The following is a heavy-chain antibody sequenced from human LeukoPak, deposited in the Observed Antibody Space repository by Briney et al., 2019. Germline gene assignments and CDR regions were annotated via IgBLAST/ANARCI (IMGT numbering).Heavy chain of an antibody. D-gene: IGHD2-2*01. V-gene: IGHV3-9*01. CDR3: AKGDGCSSTSCYGLFDY. CDR2: ISWNSGSI. Sequence: GCSLRLSCAASGFTFDDYAMHWVRQAPGKGLEWVSGISWNSGSIGYADSVKGRFTISRDNAKNSLYLQMNSLRAEDTALYYCAKGDGCSSTSCYGLFDYWGQGTLVTVSS. J-gene: IGHJ4*02. CDR1: GFTFDDYA.